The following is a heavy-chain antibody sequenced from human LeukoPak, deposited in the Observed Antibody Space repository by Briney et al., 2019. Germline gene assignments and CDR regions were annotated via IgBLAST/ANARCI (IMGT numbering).Heavy chain of an antibody. CDR3: AASLPNIVVVPATKGPFGY. J-gene: IGHJ4*02. V-gene: IGHV3-23*01. Sequence: GTLSLTCAVSGGSISSSNWWSWVRQAPGKGLEWVSGVSGSGGNIHYADSVKGRFTISRDNSKNTLYLQMNSLRAEDTAVYYCAASLPNIVVVPATKGPFGYWGQGALVAVSS. D-gene: IGHD2-2*01. CDR2: VSGSGGNI. CDR1: GGSISSSN.